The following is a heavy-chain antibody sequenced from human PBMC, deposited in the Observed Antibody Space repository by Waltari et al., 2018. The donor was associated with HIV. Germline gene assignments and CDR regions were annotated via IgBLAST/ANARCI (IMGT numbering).Heavy chain of an antibody. D-gene: IGHD3-10*01. V-gene: IGHV4-4*07. Sequence: QVQLQESGPGLVKPSETLSLTCTVSGGSISSYYWRWIRPPAGKGLEWIGRIYTSGSTNYNPSLKSRVTMSVDTSKNQSSLKLSSVTAADTAVYYCARGGDYYGSGSHHYYYYGMDVWGQGTTVTVSS. CDR3: ARGGDYYGSGSHHYYYYGMDV. J-gene: IGHJ6*02. CDR2: IYTSGST. CDR1: GGSISSYY.